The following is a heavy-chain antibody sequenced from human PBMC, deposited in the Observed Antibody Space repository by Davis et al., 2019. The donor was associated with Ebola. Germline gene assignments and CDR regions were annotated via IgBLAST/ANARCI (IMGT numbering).Heavy chain of an antibody. V-gene: IGHV4-4*02. J-gene: IGHJ6*02. CDR1: GDSISSSNW. CDR2: ISQSGST. D-gene: IGHD5-24*01. Sequence: SETLSLTCAVSGDSISSSNWWSWVRQPPGKGLEWIGEISQSGSTNYNPSLKSRVTISVDTSKNQLSLKLSSVTAADTAVYYCARGGDGYNSFDFYYYGMDVWGQGTTVTVPS. CDR3: ARGGDGYNSFDFYYYGMDV.